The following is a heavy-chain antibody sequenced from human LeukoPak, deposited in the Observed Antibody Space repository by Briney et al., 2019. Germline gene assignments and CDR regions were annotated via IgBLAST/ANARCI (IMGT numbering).Heavy chain of an antibody. Sequence: SETLSLTCTVSGGSIISSDYYWVWIRQPPGKGPEWIATIYFSGDTYYNPSLKSRVIISVDTSKNQFSLKLTSVTAADTAMFYCARYSDNWFDPWGQGTLVTVSS. D-gene: IGHD6-13*01. CDR2: IYFSGDT. CDR1: GGSIISSDYY. CDR3: ARYSDNWFDP. V-gene: IGHV4-39*01. J-gene: IGHJ5*02.